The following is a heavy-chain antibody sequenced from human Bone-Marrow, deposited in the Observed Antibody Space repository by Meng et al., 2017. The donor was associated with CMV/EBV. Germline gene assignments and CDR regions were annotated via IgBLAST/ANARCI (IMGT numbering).Heavy chain of an antibody. J-gene: IGHJ3*02. CDR3: ARGQYQLVGLAAFDI. CDR2: INPSGGST. V-gene: IGHV1-46*01. Sequence: ASVKVSCKASGYTFTSYYMHWVRQAPGQGLEWMGIINPSGGSTSYAQKFQGRVTMTRDTSISTAYMELSRLRSDDTAVYYCARGQYQLVGLAAFDIWGQGTMVTVSS. CDR1: GYTFTSYY. D-gene: IGHD2-2*01.